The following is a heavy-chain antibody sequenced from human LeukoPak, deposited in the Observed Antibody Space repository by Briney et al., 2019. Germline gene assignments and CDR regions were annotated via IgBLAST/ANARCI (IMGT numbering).Heavy chain of an antibody. V-gene: IGHV3-23*01. CDR1: GFTFSSYA. CDR2: ISGSGGST. D-gene: IGHD5-24*01. CDR3: TRVGYIDEGIDY. Sequence: GGSLRLSCAAPGFTFSSYAMSWVRQAPGKGLEWVSAISGSGGSTYYADSVKGRFTISRDNSKNTLYLQMNSLRAEDTAIYYCTRVGYIDEGIDYWGQGTLVTVSS. J-gene: IGHJ4*02.